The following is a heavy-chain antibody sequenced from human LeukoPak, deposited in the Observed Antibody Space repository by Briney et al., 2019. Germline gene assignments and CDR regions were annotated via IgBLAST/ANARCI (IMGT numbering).Heavy chain of an antibody. J-gene: IGHJ4*02. Sequence: GASVKVSCKASGYPFTSHYVHWVRQAPGQGLEWMGIIHPSGGNARNTQNFQGRVTMTRDMSTSTVYLELSSLRSEDTAVYYCARDCSSTTCQGPVLDFWGQGALVTVSS. V-gene: IGHV1-46*01. CDR2: IHPSGGNA. CDR1: GYPFTSHY. D-gene: IGHD2/OR15-2a*01. CDR3: ARDCSSTTCQGPVLDF.